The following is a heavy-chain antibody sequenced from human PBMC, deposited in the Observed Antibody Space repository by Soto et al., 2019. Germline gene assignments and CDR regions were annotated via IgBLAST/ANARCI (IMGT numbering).Heavy chain of an antibody. CDR3: ARVIAAAADFDY. J-gene: IGHJ4*02. CDR1: GYTFTSYG. D-gene: IGHD6-13*01. V-gene: IGHV1-18*01. Sequence: QVQLVQSGAEVKKPGASVKVSCKASGYTFTSYGISWVRQAPGQGLEWMGWISAYNGNTNYAQKLQGRVTMTPDTSTNQAYMERRNLRSDDTAVYYWARVIAAAADFDYWGQGTLVTVS. CDR2: ISAYNGNT.